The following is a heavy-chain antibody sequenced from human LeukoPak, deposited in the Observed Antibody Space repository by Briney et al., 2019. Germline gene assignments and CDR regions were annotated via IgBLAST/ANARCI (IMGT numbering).Heavy chain of an antibody. CDR3: AKARWTATATTYYLDY. CDR2: INAGNGHT. D-gene: IGHD4-17*01. V-gene: IGHV1-3*01. CDR1: GYTFSGYA. Sequence: ASVKVSCKASGYTFSGYAVQWVGQAPGQRLEWLGWINAGNGHTKYSQKFQGRVTITRDTSASTAYMELSSLRSEDTAVYYCAKARWTATATTYYLDYWGQGTLVTVSS. J-gene: IGHJ4*02.